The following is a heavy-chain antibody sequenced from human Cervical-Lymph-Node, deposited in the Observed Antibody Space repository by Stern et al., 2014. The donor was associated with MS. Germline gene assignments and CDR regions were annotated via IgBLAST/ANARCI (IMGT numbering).Heavy chain of an antibody. CDR1: GYSFTNYW. J-gene: IGHJ6*02. V-gene: IGHV5-51*01. CDR2: LYPSDSDT. Sequence: GQLVESGAEVKKPGEALKISCKGSGYSFTNYWIAWVRQMPGKGLEWMGILYPSDSDTRYSPSFQGQVTISADRSLSTAYLQWSSLKASDTAMYYCARRSYGGNSGHYYYGMDVWGQGTTVTVSS. D-gene: IGHD4-23*01. CDR3: ARRSYGGNSGHYYYGMDV.